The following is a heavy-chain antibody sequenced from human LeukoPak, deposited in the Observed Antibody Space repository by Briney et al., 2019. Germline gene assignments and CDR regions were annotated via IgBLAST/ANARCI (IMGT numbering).Heavy chain of an antibody. CDR1: GYTFTGYY. J-gene: IGHJ4*02. CDR3: ARTARGYCSSTSCPRNFDY. V-gene: IGHV1-2*02. D-gene: IGHD2-2*01. CDR2: INPNSGGT. Sequence: ASVKVSCKASGYTFTGYYMHWVRQAPGQGLEWMGWINPNSGGTNYAQKFQGRVTMTRDTPISTAYMELSRLRSDDTAVYYCARTARGYCSSTSCPRNFDYWGQGTLVTVSS.